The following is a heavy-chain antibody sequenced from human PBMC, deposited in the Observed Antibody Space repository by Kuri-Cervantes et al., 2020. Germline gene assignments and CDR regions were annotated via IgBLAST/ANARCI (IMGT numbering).Heavy chain of an antibody. CDR2: IYYSGST. CDR1: GGSISSSNW. D-gene: IGHD5-12*01. CDR3: ASSKGLVASFDY. J-gene: IGHJ4*02. V-gene: IGHV4-4*02. Sequence: GSLRLSCAVSGGSISSSNWWSWVRQPPGKGLEWIGSIYYSGSTYYNPSLKSRVTISVDTSKNQFSLKLSSVTAADTAVYYCASSKGLVASFDYWGQGTLVTVSS.